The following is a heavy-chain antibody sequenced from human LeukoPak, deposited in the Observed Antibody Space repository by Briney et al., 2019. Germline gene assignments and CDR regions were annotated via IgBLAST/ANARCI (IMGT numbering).Heavy chain of an antibody. Sequence: GASVKVSCKASGYIFTGYYIHWVRQAPGQGLEWMGRIIPILGIANYAQKFQGRVTITADKSTSTAYMELSSLRSEDTAVYYCARVAYNWNDGRFFDYWGQGTLVTVSS. CDR1: GYIFTGYY. CDR3: ARVAYNWNDGRFFDY. CDR2: IIPILGIA. V-gene: IGHV1-69*04. D-gene: IGHD1-1*01. J-gene: IGHJ4*02.